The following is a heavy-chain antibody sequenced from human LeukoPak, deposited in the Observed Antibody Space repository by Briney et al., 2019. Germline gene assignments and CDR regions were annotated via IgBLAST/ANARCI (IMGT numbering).Heavy chain of an antibody. CDR2: IYYSGST. J-gene: IGHJ4*02. CDR3: ARFGELYFDS. D-gene: IGHD3-10*01. CDR1: GGSITSYH. Sequence: SETLSLTCTVSGGSITSYHYSWIRQPPGKGLEWIGYIYYSGSTNYNPSLKSRVTISVDTSKNQFSLKLTSVTAADTAVYYCARFGELYFDSWGQGTLVTVSS. V-gene: IGHV4-59*01.